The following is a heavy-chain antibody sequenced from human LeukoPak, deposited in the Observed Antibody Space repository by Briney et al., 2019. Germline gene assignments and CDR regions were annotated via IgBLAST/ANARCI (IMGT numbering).Heavy chain of an antibody. D-gene: IGHD1-7*01. Sequence: SETLSLTCAVYGGSFSGYYWSRIRRPPGKGLEWIGEINHSGSTNYNPSLKSRVTISVDTSKNQFSLKLSSVTAADTAVYYCARATPQTGTTYHLDYWGQGTLVTVSS. V-gene: IGHV4-34*01. CDR1: GGSFSGYY. J-gene: IGHJ4*02. CDR3: ARATPQTGTTYHLDY. CDR2: INHSGST.